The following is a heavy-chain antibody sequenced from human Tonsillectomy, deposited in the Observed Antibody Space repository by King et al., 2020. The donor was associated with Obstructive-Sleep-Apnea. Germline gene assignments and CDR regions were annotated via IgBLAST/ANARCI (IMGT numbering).Heavy chain of an antibody. J-gene: IGHJ6*02. Sequence: VQLVQSGAEVKKPGASVKVSCKASGYTFTGYYMHWVRQAPGQGLEWMGWINPNSGGTDYEQKFQGRVTMTRDTSISTAYMELSRLRSDDTAVYYCARDLSTAGMDVWGQGTTVTVSS. V-gene: IGHV1-2*02. CDR2: INPNSGGT. CDR3: ARDLSTAGMDV. CDR1: GYTFTGYY.